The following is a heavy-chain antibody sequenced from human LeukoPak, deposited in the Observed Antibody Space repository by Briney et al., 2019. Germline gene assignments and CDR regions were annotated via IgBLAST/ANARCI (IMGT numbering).Heavy chain of an antibody. D-gene: IGHD3-10*01. CDR1: GFTFSRYG. Sequence: GGSLRLSCAASGFTFSRYGMSWVRQAPGKGLEWVSAISGSGGRTYYADSVKGRFTISRDNSKNTLYLQMNSLRAEDTAVYNCAKGDFYGSGRDYYYYMDVWGKGTTVTISS. CDR3: AKGDFYGSGRDYYYYMDV. CDR2: ISGSGGRT. J-gene: IGHJ6*03. V-gene: IGHV3-23*01.